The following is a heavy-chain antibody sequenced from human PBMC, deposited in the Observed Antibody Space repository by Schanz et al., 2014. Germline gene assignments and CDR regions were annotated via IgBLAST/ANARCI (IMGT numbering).Heavy chain of an antibody. V-gene: IGHV3-23*04. CDR3: ARDLAGGGNDV. J-gene: IGHJ4*02. Sequence: EVQLVESGGGLVQPGGSLRLSCAASGFTFSSYWMSWVRQAPGKGLEWVSAISGSGGDTYYADSVKGRFTISRDNSKDTVYLQMNSLRAEDTAVYYCARDLAGGGNDVWGQGTLVTVSS. D-gene: IGHD2-15*01. CDR1: GFTFSSYW. CDR2: ISGSGGDT.